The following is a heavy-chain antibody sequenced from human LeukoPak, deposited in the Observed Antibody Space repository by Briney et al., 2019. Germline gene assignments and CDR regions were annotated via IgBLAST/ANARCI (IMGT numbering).Heavy chain of an antibody. V-gene: IGHV1-18*01. D-gene: IGHD1-26*01. CDR1: GYTFTDYA. J-gene: IGHJ4*02. CDR3: ARVGGTYEGLVDY. CDR2: ISAYNGYT. Sequence: GASVKVSCKASGYTFTDYAIDWVRQAPGHGLEGMGWISAYNGYTNYAQSLQGRVTMTTDTSTSTAYMELRSLRSDDTAMYFCARVGGTYEGLVDYWGQGTLVTVSS.